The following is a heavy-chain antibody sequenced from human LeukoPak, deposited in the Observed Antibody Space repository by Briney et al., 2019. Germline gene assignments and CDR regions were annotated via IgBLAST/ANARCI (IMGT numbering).Heavy chain of an antibody. V-gene: IGHV3-9*01. Sequence: GGSLRLSCAASGFTFDDYAMHWVRQAPGKGLEWVSGISWNSGSIGYADSVKGRFTISRDNAKNSLYLQMNRLRAEATALYYCAKDAVAATQSSWFDPWGQGTLVTVSS. CDR1: GFTFDDYA. D-gene: IGHD2-15*01. CDR2: ISWNSGSI. CDR3: AKDAVAATQSSWFDP. J-gene: IGHJ5*02.